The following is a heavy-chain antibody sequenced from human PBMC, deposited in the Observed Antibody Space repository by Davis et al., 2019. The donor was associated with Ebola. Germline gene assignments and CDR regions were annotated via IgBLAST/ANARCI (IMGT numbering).Heavy chain of an antibody. CDR1: GYTFIGYY. D-gene: IGHD6-19*01. Sequence: AASVKVSCKASGYTFIGYYIHWVRQAPGQGLEWMGRINPNSGGTNFAQKFQGRVTMTRDTSISTAYMELSRLRSDDTAVYYCANSIAVAAQANFDYWGQGTVVTVSS. J-gene: IGHJ4*02. V-gene: IGHV1-2*06. CDR2: INPNSGGT. CDR3: ANSIAVAAQANFDY.